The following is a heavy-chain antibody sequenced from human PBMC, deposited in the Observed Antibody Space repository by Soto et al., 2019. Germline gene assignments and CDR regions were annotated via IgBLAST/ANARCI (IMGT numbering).Heavy chain of an antibody. D-gene: IGHD3-3*01. J-gene: IGHJ5*02. V-gene: IGHV4-31*02. CDR2: IYYSGST. CDR3: ARSPYLKDLGTGVLRFLEWLFWFDP. Sequence: PSETLSLTCTVSGGSISSGGDYWSWIRQHPGKGLEWIGYIYYSGSTYYNPSLKSRVTISVDTSKNQFSLKLSSVTAADTAVYYCARSPYLKDLGTGVLRFLEWLFWFDPWGQGTLVTVSS. CDR1: GGSISSGGDY.